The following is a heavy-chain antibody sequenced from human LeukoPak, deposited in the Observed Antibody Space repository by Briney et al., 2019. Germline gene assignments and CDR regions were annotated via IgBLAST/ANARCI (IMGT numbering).Heavy chain of an antibody. V-gene: IGHV4-39*01. J-gene: IGHJ4*02. CDR1: GGSFTSYY. D-gene: IGHD4-11*01. CDR3: ARSARNAFDY. CDR2: IYYSGST. Sequence: SETLSLTCAVYGGSFTSYYWGWIRQPPGKGLEWIGSIYYSGSTYYNPSLKSRVTISVDTSKNQFSLKLSSVTAADTAVYYCARSARNAFDYWGQGTLVTVSS.